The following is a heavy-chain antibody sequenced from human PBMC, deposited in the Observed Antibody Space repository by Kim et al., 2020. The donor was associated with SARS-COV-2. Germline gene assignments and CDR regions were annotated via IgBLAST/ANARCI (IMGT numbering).Heavy chain of an antibody. CDR3: ARFPAGYSSSSGGFDY. D-gene: IGHD6-6*01. V-gene: IGHV4-59*01. J-gene: IGHJ4*02. Sequence: SLKSRVTISVDTSKNQFSRKLSSVTAADTAVYYCARFPAGYSSSSGGFDYWGQGTLVTVSS.